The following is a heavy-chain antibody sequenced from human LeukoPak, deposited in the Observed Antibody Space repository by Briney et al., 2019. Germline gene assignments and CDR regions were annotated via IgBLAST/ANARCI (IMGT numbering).Heavy chain of an antibody. D-gene: IGHD2-15*01. CDR3: ARKGGYCSGGSCYSMADY. J-gene: IGHJ4*02. CDR2: MNPNSGNT. Sequence: ASVKVSCKASGYTFTSYDINWVRQATGQGLEWMGWMNPNSGNTGYAQKFQGRVTMTRNTSISTAYMELSSLRSEDTAVYYCARKGGYCSGGSCYSMADYWGQGTLVTVSS. V-gene: IGHV1-8*02. CDR1: GYTFTSYD.